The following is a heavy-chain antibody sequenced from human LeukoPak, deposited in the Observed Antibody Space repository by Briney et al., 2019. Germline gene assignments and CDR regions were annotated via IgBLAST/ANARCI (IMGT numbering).Heavy chain of an antibody. J-gene: IGHJ4*02. CDR3: AKVAAVAGYFDY. CDR1: GFTFSSYG. Sequence: GGSLRLSCAASGFTFSSYGMNWVRQAPGKGLEWVSAISGSGGSTYYADSVKGRFTISRDNSKNTLYLQMNSLRAEDTAVYYCAKVAAVAGYFDYWGQGTLVTVSS. CDR2: ISGSGGST. V-gene: IGHV3-23*01. D-gene: IGHD6-19*01.